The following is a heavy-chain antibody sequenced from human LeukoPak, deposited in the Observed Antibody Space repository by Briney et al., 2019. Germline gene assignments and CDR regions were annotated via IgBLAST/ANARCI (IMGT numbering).Heavy chain of an antibody. V-gene: IGHV1-8*01. CDR1: GYTFTSYE. CDR2: MNSNSGNT. Sequence: ASVKVSCKASGYTFTSYEIHWVRQATGQGLEWMGWMNSNSGNTGYAQKFQGRLTITRNTSITTAYMELSSLRSEDTALYYCARSGTRAFHVWGQGTMVIVSS. J-gene: IGHJ3*01. D-gene: IGHD1-26*01. CDR3: ARSGTRAFHV.